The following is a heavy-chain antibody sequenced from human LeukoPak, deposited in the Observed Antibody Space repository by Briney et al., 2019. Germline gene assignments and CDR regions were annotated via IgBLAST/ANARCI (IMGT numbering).Heavy chain of an antibody. CDR3: AKNYYDSSGYYDDAFDI. CDR2: IYHSGST. CDR1: GYSISSGGYS. V-gene: IGHV4-30-2*01. Sequence: SETLSLTCTVSGYSISSGGYSWSWIRQPPGKGLEWIGYIYHSGSTYYNPSLKSRVTISVDRSKNQFSLKLSSVTAADTAVYYCAKNYYDSSGYYDDAFDIWGQGTMVTVSS. D-gene: IGHD3-22*01. J-gene: IGHJ3*02.